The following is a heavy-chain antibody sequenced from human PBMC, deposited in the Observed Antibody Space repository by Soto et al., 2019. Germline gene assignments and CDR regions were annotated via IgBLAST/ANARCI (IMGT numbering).Heavy chain of an antibody. D-gene: IGHD6-13*01. CDR2: MNPNSGNI. CDR1: GYTFTSYD. CDR3: ARERAAAGFDY. V-gene: IGHV1-8*01. J-gene: IGHJ4*02. Sequence: QVQLVQSGAEVKKPGASVKVSCKASGYTFTSYDINWVRQATGEGLEWMGWMNPNSGNIGYAQEFQGRVTMTRNTSISTAYMDLSSLRSDDTAVYYCARERAAAGFDYWGQGTLVTVSS.